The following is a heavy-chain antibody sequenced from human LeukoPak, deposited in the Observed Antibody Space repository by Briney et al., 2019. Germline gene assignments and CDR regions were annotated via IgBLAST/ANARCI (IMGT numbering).Heavy chain of an antibody. Sequence: GESLQISCQGSGYSFTSYWIGWVRQMPGKGLEWMGIIYPGDSDTRYSPSFQGQVTISADKSISTAYLQWSSLKASDTAMYYCARHSLGGGDCCRIDYWGQGTLVTVSS. V-gene: IGHV5-51*01. J-gene: IGHJ4*02. CDR1: GYSFTSYW. CDR2: IYPGDSDT. D-gene: IGHD2-21*02. CDR3: ARHSLGGGDCCRIDY.